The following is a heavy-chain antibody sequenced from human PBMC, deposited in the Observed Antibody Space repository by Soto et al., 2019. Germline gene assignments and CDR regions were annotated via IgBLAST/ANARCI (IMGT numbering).Heavy chain of an antibody. V-gene: IGHV4-39*02. J-gene: IGHJ5*02. CDR3: ARLVVVAPVANA. CDR2: IFYTGTT. D-gene: IGHD2-2*01. CDR1: GGSISYNSYY. Sequence: PSETLSLTCSGSGGSISYNSYYWGWIRQPPGKGLEWVGGIFYTGTTYYSPSLKDRVTISVDTSKNSFSLNLTSVTAADTAVYFCARLVVVAPVANAWGQGTLVTVSS.